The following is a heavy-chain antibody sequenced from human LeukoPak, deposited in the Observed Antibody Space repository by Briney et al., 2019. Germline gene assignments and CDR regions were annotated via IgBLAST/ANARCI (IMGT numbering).Heavy chain of an antibody. CDR2: IIPIFGTA. Sequence: SVKVSCKASGGTFSSYAISWVRQAPGQGLEWMGGIIPIFGTANYAQKFQGRVTITTDESTSTAYMELSSLRSEDTAVYYCASRSHTDDPHDSSGYYLPDYWGQGTLVTVSS. CDR1: GGTFSSYA. J-gene: IGHJ4*02. V-gene: IGHV1-69*05. D-gene: IGHD3-22*01. CDR3: ASRSHTDDPHDSSGYYLPDY.